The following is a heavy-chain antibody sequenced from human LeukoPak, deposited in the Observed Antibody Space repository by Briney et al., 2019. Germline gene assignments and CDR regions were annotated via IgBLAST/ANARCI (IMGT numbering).Heavy chain of an antibody. J-gene: IGHJ4*02. CDR1: GFTFSTYA. V-gene: IGHV3-23*01. Sequence: PGGSLRLSCAASGFTFSTYAVTWVRQAPGKGLEWVSTISGSGDSTYYADSVKGRFTISRDNAKNSLYLQMNSVRAEDTAVYYCAKPGEASNYYFDYWGQGALVTVSS. CDR2: ISGSGDST. CDR3: AKPGEASNYYFDY. D-gene: IGHD2-21*01.